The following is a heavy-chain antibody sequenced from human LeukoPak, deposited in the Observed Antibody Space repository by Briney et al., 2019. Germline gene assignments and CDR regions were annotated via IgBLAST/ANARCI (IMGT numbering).Heavy chain of an antibody. Sequence: PSETLSLTCTVSGGPISSYYWSWLRQPPGRGLEWIGYIYYTGTTNYNPSLKSRAAISVDTSKNQFSLKLTSVTAADTAVYYCVRDKRDGTRPSSERFDYWGQGTLVTVSS. CDR2: IYYTGTT. D-gene: IGHD5-24*01. CDR3: VRDKRDGTRPSSERFDY. CDR1: GGPISSYY. V-gene: IGHV4-59*01. J-gene: IGHJ4*02.